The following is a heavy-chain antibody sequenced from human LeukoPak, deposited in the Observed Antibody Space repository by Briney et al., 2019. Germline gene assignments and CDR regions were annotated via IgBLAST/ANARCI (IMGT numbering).Heavy chain of an antibody. V-gene: IGHV3-30-3*01. CDR1: GFSLSTYA. CDR2: ISYDGTRK. J-gene: IGHJ4*02. Sequence: PGGSLRLSCAASGFSLSTYAMHWVRQAPGGGLEWVAVISYDGTRKYFADSVKGRFTISRDNSKNTLDLQMNSLRAEDTAVYYCARVRPGYYLDYWGQGTLVTVSS. CDR3: ARVRPGYYLDY. D-gene: IGHD1-26*01.